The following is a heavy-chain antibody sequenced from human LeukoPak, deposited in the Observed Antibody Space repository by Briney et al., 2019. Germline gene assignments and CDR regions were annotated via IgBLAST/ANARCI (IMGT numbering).Heavy chain of an antibody. J-gene: IGHJ1*01. Sequence: PSETLSLTCTVSGGSISSSSYYWGWIRQPPGKGLEWIGSIYYSGSTYYNPSLKSRVTISVDTSKNQFSLKLSSVTAADTAVYYCARPPGYSSSWYRAEYFQHWGQGTLVTVSS. V-gene: IGHV4-39*07. D-gene: IGHD6-13*01. CDR3: ARPPGYSSSWYRAEYFQH. CDR1: GGSISSSSYY. CDR2: IYYSGST.